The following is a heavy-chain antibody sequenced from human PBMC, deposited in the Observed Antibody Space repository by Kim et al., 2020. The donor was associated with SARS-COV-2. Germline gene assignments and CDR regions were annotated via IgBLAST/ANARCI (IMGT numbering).Heavy chain of an antibody. J-gene: IGHJ4*02. V-gene: IGHV1-18*01. Sequence: PKLQGRVTMTTDTSTSTAYMGLRSLRSDDTAVYYCARIDGYVWGSYRFDYWGQGTLVTVSS. CDR3: ARIDGYVWGSYRFDY. D-gene: IGHD3-16*02.